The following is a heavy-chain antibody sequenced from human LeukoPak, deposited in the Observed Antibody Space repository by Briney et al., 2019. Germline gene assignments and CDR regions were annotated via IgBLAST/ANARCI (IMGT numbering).Heavy chain of an antibody. D-gene: IGHD6-19*01. CDR1: GFTFTSYW. CDR3: ARVRLGALDF. J-gene: IGHJ4*02. CDR2: IKQDGSEK. Sequence: GGSLRLSCAASGFTFTSYWMTWVRQAPGKGLEWVANIKQDGSEKYYVDSVKGRFTISRDNAKNSLYLQMNSLRVEDTAVYYCARVRLGALDFWGQGTLVSVSS. V-gene: IGHV3-7*05.